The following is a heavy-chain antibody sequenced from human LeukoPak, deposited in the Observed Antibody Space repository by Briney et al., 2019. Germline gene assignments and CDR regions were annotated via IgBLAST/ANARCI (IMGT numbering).Heavy chain of an antibody. D-gene: IGHD4-17*01. CDR1: GYPFDNFG. J-gene: IGHJ4*02. V-gene: IGHV1-18*01. Sequence: GAAVKVSCKASGYPFDNFGLTWVRQAPGQGLEWIGRISAYNGNTHYAQKFRGRLTMTTDTSTTTAYLELRSLKSDDTAVYYCARDRLGGDLTGESLYWGQGTLVTVSS. CDR3: ARDRLGGDLTGESLY. CDR2: ISAYNGNT.